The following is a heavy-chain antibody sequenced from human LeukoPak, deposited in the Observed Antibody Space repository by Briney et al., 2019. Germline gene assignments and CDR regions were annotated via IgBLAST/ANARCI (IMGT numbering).Heavy chain of an antibody. J-gene: IGHJ4*02. Sequence: ASVKVSCKASGYTFTGYYMHWVRQAPGQGLEWMGWINPNSGGTNYAQKFQGRVTMTRDTSISTAYMELSRLRSDDTAVYYCARTITYYYGSGGTYFDYWGQGTLVTVSS. CDR1: GYTFTGYY. CDR3: ARTITYYYGSGGTYFDY. D-gene: IGHD3-10*01. V-gene: IGHV1-2*02. CDR2: INPNSGGT.